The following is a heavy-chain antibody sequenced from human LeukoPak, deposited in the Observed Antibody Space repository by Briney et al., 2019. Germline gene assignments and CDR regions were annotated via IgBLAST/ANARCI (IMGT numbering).Heavy chain of an antibody. V-gene: IGHV3-30*18. CDR2: ISYDGSNK. CDR3: AKDKSGEFDY. D-gene: IGHD1-26*01. J-gene: IGHJ4*02. CDR1: GFTFSSYG. Sequence: GGSMRLSCAASGFTFSSYGMHWVRQAPGKGLEWVAVISYDGSNKYYADSVKGRFTISRDNSKNTLYLQMNSLRAEDTAVYYCAKDKSGEFDYWSQGTLVTVSS.